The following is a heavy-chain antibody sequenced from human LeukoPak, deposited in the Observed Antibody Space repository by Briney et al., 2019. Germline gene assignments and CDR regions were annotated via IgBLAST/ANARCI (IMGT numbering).Heavy chain of an antibody. Sequence: SVKVSCKSSGGIFSSYAISWVRQAPGQGLEWMGGIIPIFGTANYAQKFQGRVTITADESTSTAYMELSSLRSEDTAVYYCARLPGYSSSWYADNWFDPWGQGTLVTVSS. CDR1: GGIFSSYA. CDR3: ARLPGYSSSWYADNWFDP. D-gene: IGHD6-13*01. CDR2: IIPIFGTA. J-gene: IGHJ5*02. V-gene: IGHV1-69*13.